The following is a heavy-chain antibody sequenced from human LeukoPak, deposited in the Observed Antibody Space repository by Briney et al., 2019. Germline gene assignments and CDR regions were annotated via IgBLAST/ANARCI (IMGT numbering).Heavy chain of an antibody. J-gene: IGHJ4*02. Sequence: SETLSLTCTVSGGSISSGDYYWSWIRQPPGKGLEWIGYIYYSGSTYYNPSLKSRVTISVDTSKNQFSLKLSSVTAADTAVYYCARVAEEMATIALFDYWGQGTLVTVPS. CDR1: GGSISSGDYY. D-gene: IGHD5-24*01. CDR3: ARVAEEMATIALFDY. V-gene: IGHV4-30-4*08. CDR2: IYYSGST.